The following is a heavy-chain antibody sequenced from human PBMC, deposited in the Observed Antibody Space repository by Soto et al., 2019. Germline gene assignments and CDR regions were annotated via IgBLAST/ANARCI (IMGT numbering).Heavy chain of an antibody. J-gene: IGHJ4*02. CDR3: ARETTVTRSFDY. D-gene: IGHD4-17*01. Sequence: ASVKVSCKASGYTFTSYGISWARQAPGQGLEWMGWISAYNGNTNYAQKLQGRVTMTTDTSTSTAYMELRSLRSDDTAVYYCARETTVTRSFDYWGQGTLVTVSS. CDR1: GYTFTSYG. CDR2: ISAYNGNT. V-gene: IGHV1-18*01.